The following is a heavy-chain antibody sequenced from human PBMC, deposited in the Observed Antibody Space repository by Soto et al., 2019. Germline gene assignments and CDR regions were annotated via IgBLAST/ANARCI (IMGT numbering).Heavy chain of an antibody. D-gene: IGHD1-26*01. J-gene: IGHJ6*02. CDR2: IGAYNGDT. V-gene: IGHV1-18*01. CDR1: GYTFTGYL. Sequence: ASVKVSCKASGYTFTGYLIGWGRKAPGQGLEWMGWIGAYNGDTTYPEKLQGRVTMATDTSTSPAYMELRSLRSDDTAVYYCARGIVGANDYYYHGMDVRGQGTTVTLSS. CDR3: ARGIVGANDYYYHGMDV.